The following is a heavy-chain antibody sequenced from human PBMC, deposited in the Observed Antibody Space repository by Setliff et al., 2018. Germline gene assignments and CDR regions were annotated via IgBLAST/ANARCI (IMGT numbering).Heavy chain of an antibody. Sequence: SVKVSCKASGGTFSSYAISWVRQAPGQRLEWMGGIIPIPGIANYAQEFQGRVTITTDESTNTAYMELSSLSSEDTAVYYCAREKVVVVSTTSYYYYMDVWGKGTTVTVSS. D-gene: IGHD2-15*01. V-gene: IGHV1-69*10. J-gene: IGHJ6*03. CDR3: AREKVVVVSTTSYYYYMDV. CDR1: GGTFSSYA. CDR2: IIPIPGIA.